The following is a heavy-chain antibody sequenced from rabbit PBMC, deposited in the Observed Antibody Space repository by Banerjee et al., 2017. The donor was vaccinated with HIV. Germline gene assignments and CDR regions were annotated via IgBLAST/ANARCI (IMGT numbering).Heavy chain of an antibody. J-gene: IGHJ4*01. CDR2: INTSSGNT. V-gene: IGHV1S45*01. CDR1: GFSFSNKYV. Sequence: QEQLVESGGGLVQPEGSLTLTCKASGFSFSNKYVMCWVRQAPGKGLEWIACINTSSGNTVYATWAKGRFTISKTSWTTVTLQMTSLTVADTATYFCARGEYAGYAGYGYFDLWGQGTLVTVS. CDR3: ARGEYAGYAGYGYFDL. D-gene: IGHD8-1*01.